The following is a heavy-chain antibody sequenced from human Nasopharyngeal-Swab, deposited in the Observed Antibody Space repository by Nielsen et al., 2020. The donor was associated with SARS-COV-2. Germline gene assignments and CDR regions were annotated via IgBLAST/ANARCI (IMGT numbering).Heavy chain of an antibody. Sequence: GGSLRLSCAASGFTFSSYGMHWVRQAPGKGLEWVAVIWYDGSNKYYADSVKGRFTISRDNSKNTLYLQMNSLRAEDTAVYYCAREEPTHYYDSSGFEEDVFDIWGQGTMVTVSS. D-gene: IGHD3-22*01. J-gene: IGHJ3*02. CDR1: GFTFSSYG. V-gene: IGHV3-33*01. CDR3: AREEPTHYYDSSGFEEDVFDI. CDR2: IWYDGSNK.